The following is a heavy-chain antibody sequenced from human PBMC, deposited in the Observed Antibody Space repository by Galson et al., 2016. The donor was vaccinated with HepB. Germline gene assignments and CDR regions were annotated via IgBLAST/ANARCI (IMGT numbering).Heavy chain of an antibody. CDR3: AHRRQRIYYYGMDV. CDR1: GFSLSNSGVG. CDR2: IYWDDDK. J-gene: IGHJ6*02. V-gene: IGHV2-5*02. Sequence: PALVKPTQTLTLTCTFSGFSLSNSGVGVGWFRQPPGKALEWLALIYWDDDKRYSPSLKSRLTITKDTSKNQVVLTMTNMDPVDTATYYCAHRRQRIYYYGMDVWGQGTTVSVSS.